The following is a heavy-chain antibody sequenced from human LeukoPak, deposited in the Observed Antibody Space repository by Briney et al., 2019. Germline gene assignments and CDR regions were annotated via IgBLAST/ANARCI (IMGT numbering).Heavy chain of an antibody. CDR1: GFAFFTYG. CDR2: ISYDGRSK. Sequence: PGGSLRLSCATSGFAFFTYGLHWVRQAPGKGLEWVAVISYDGRSKYYADSVKGRFTISRDISENTLDLQMNSLRVEDTAVYYCARDLTYHYESSGYYGGDHWGQGTLVTVSS. J-gene: IGHJ4*02. V-gene: IGHV3-30*01. CDR3: ARDLTYHYESSGYYGGDH. D-gene: IGHD3-22*01.